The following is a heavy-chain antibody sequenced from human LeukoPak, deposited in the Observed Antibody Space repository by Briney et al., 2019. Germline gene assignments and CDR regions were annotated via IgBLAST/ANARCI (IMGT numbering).Heavy chain of an antibody. CDR2: IRQDGGEK. V-gene: IGHV3-7*01. D-gene: IGHD6-13*01. J-gene: IGHJ4*01. CDR1: GFTFIDYW. CDR3: ARDGTAAGLYFDL. Sequence: GGSLRLSCAVSGFTFIDYWMNWVRQAPGKGLEWVASIRQDGGEKYYVDSVKGRFTISRDNTKNSLYLQMSALRAEDTAVYYCARDGTAAGLYFDLWGQGTLVTVSS.